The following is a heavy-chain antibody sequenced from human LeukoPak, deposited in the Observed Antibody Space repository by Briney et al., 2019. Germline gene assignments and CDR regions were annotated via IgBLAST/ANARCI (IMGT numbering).Heavy chain of an antibody. Sequence: GGSLRLSCAASGVIVSRNFMSWVRQAPAKELQWVAIMYAGGTTDYSESVRGRFYISRDTSNNTLSLQMNSLRAEDTAVYYCAGGSGSGWPLDRWGQGTLVTVSS. CDR3: AGGSGSGWPLDR. CDR1: GVIVSRNF. V-gene: IGHV3-53*01. D-gene: IGHD6-19*01. J-gene: IGHJ5*02. CDR2: MYAGGTT.